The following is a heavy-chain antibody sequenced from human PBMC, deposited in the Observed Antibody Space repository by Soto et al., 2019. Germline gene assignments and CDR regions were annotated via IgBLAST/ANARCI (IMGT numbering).Heavy chain of an antibody. D-gene: IGHD3-9*01. CDR2: LSDSVGTT. CDR3: AKHLIGGLLLSTFDL. CDR1: GLSFGTYT. V-gene: IGHV3-23*01. Sequence: PGGCMRLSCAVYGLSFGTYTVNWVRQAPGMGLEWVSGLSDSVGTTHYTYSVKGRLTISRDQSKNTLYIQMNNLRAEATAVSYCAKHLIGGLLLSTFDLGDQGTQVTFPA. J-gene: IGHJ4*02.